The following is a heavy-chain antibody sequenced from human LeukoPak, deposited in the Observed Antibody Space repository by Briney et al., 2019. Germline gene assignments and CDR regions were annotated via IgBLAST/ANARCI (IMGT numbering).Heavy chain of an antibody. CDR3: ARKGPSAAATVDY. CDR1: GGSISSSNW. Sequence: SETLSLTCAVSGGSISSSNWWSWVRQPPGKGLEWIGEIYHSGSTNYNPSLKSRVTISVDKSKNQFSLKLSSVTAADTAVYYCARKGPSAAATVDYWGQGTLVTVSS. D-gene: IGHD6-13*01. V-gene: IGHV4-4*02. CDR2: IYHSGST. J-gene: IGHJ4*02.